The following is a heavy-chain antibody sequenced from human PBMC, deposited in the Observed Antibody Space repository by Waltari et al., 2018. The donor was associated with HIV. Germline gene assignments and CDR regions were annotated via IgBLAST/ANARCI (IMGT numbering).Heavy chain of an antibody. CDR1: GYSFTSYW. J-gene: IGHJ6*02. V-gene: IGHV5-51*01. Sequence: EVQLVQSGAEVKKPGESLKISCKGSGYSFTSYWIGWVRQMPGKGLEWMGIIYPGDSDTRYSPSFQGQVTISADKSISTAYLQWSSLKASDTAMYYCARQFGPESGDSREGGMDVWGQGTTVTVSS. D-gene: IGHD4-17*01. CDR3: ARQFGPESGDSREGGMDV. CDR2: IYPGDSDT.